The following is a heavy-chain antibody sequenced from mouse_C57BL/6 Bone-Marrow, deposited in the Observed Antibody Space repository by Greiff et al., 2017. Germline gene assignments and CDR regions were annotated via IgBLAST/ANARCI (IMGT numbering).Heavy chain of an antibody. V-gene: IGHV1-15*01. CDR2: IDPETGGT. CDR1: GYTFTDYE. CDR3: TSLMVVEEDY. J-gene: IGHJ2*01. Sequence: QVQLQQSGAELVRPGASVTLSCKASGYTFTDYEMHWVKQTPVHGLEWIGAIDPETGGTAYNQKFQGKAILTADKSSSTAYMELRSLTSEDSAVYYCTSLMVVEEDYWGQGTTLTVSS. D-gene: IGHD1-1*01.